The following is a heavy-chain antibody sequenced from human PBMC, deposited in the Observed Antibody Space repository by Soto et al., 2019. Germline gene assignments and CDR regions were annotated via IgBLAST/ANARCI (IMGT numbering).Heavy chain of an antibody. J-gene: IGHJ6*02. CDR1: GFTFSSYG. CDR3: ARGTTPPRTDYLYYGMDV. V-gene: IGHV3-30-3*01. D-gene: IGHD4-17*01. Sequence: QVRLVESGGGVVQPGRSLRLSCATSGFTFSSYGLHWVRQAPGKGLEWVAMISYAGSKIYYADSVKGRFTISRDNSKNTLYLQMNSLKTEDTAVYYCARGTTPPRTDYLYYGMDVWGQGTTVTVSS. CDR2: ISYAGSKI.